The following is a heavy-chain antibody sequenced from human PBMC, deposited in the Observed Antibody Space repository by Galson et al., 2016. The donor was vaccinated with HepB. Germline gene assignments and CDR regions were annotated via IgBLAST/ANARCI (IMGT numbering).Heavy chain of an antibody. J-gene: IGHJ4*02. V-gene: IGHV3-7*01. CDR2: IKDDGSEK. D-gene: IGHD5/OR15-5a*01. Sequence: SLRLSCAASGFTFSRYGMHWVRQAPGKGLEWVANIKDDGSEKYYVDSVKGRFTISRDNAKNSLYLQMNSLRAEDTAVYYCARFVRRSSVNDDYWGQGTLVTVSS. CDR3: ARFVRRSSVNDDY. CDR1: GFTFSRYG.